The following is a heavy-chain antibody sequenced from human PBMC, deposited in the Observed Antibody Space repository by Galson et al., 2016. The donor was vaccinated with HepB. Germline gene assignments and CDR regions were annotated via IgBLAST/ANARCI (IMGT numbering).Heavy chain of an antibody. CDR3: ARGMTTVTADY. D-gene: IGHD4-17*01. J-gene: IGHJ4*02. CDR2: FYYSGRT. CDR1: GGSISRSSYY. V-gene: IGHV4-39*01. Sequence: ETLSLTCTVSGGSISRSSYYWGWFRQPPGKGLEWIGTFYYSGRTYYKPSLKSRVTISVDASKNQFSLKMTSVTAADTAVYYCARGMTTVTADYWGQGTLVTVSS.